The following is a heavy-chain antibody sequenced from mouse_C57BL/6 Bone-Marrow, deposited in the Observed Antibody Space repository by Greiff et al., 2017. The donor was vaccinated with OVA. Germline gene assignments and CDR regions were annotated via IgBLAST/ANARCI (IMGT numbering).Heavy chain of an antibody. Sequence: VQLQQPGAELVKPGASVKLSCKASGYTFTSYWMHWVKQRPGQGLEWIGMIHPNSGSTNYNEKFKSKATLTVDKSSSTAYMQLSSLTSEDSAVYYCARPFITTVVDYWGQGTTLTVSS. J-gene: IGHJ2*01. CDR1: GYTFTSYW. V-gene: IGHV1-64*01. D-gene: IGHD1-1*01. CDR3: ARPFITTVVDY. CDR2: IHPNSGST.